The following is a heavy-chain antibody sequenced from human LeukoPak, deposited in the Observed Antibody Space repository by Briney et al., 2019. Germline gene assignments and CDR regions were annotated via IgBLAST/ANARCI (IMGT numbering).Heavy chain of an antibody. D-gene: IGHD5-12*01. CDR1: RFTFNNYA. J-gene: IGHJ4*02. CDR2: ISGSGGST. V-gene: IGHV3-23*01. CDR3: AKDFRGFDNYFDY. Sequence: PGGSLRLSCAASRFTFNNYAMSWVRQAPGKGLVWVSAISGSGGSTYYADSVKGRFTISRDNSKNTLYLQMNSLRAEDTAVYYCAKDFRGFDNYFDYWGQGTLVTVSS.